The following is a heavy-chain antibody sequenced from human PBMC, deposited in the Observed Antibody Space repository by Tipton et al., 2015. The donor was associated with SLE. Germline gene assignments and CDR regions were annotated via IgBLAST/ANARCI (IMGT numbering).Heavy chain of an antibody. CDR1: GFTVSSNY. J-gene: IGHJ4*02. Sequence: SLRLSCAASGFTVSSNYMSWVRQAPGKGLEWVSVIYSGGSTYYADSVKSRFTISRDNSKNTLYLQMNSLRAEDTAVYYCARDRSGDFDYWGQGTLVTVSS. CDR3: ARDRSGDFDY. D-gene: IGHD1-14*01. CDR2: IYSGGST. V-gene: IGHV3-53*01.